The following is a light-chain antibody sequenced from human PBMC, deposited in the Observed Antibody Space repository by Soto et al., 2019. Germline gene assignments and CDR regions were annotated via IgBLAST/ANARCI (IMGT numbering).Light chain of an antibody. J-gene: IGKJ1*01. CDR1: KGLSDNF. CDR2: XAS. Sequence: DSLLAQSPGNLSLSPGERGALSWRXSKGLSDNFLAWDQHKGAQAPSLXXFXASTRDSGIPDRSTGSGSGTHFTLTISRLEPEDVAVYYCQFYGYSRKRFGQGTKVDI. CDR3: QFYGYSRKR. V-gene: IGKV3-20*01.